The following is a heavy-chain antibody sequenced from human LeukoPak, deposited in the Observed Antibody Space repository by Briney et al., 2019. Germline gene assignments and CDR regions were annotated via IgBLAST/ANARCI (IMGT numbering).Heavy chain of an antibody. D-gene: IGHD3-10*01. CDR3: ARHVNTMVRGPFDY. J-gene: IGHJ4*02. Sequence: PSETLSLTCTVSGGSIGSYYWSWIRQPPGKGLEWIGYIYYSGSTNYNPSLKSRVTISVDTSKNQFSLKLSSVTAADTAVYYCARHVNTMVRGPFDYWGQGTLVTVSS. CDR2: IYYSGST. CDR1: GGSIGSYY. V-gene: IGHV4-59*08.